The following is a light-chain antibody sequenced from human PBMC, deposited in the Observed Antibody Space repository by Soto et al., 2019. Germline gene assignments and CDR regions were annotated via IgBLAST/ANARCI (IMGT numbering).Light chain of an antibody. CDR2: DAS. CDR1: QTISTW. J-gene: IGKJ2*01. V-gene: IGKV1-5*01. CDR3: QQYTNTNNPWM. Sequence: DIQVTQSPPTLSASVGDRVTITCRASQTISTWMAWYQQKPGKAPKPLVYDASTLQSGVASRFSGSGSGTEFTLIISGLQPDDSATYYCQQYTNTNNPWMVGQGT.